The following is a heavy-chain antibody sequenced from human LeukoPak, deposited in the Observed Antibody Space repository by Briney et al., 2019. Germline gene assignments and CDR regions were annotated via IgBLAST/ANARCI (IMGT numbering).Heavy chain of an antibody. CDR3: ARGGYSRGQGSPFDY. D-gene: IGHD6-19*01. CDR2: INTNTGNP. J-gene: IGHJ4*02. CDR1: GGTFSSYA. Sequence: ASVKVSCKASGGTFSSYAISWVRQAPGQGLEWMGWINTNTGNPTYAQGFTGRFVFSLDTSVGTTYLQINSLKPEDTAVYYCARGGYSRGQGSPFDYWGQGALVTVSS. V-gene: IGHV7-4-1*02.